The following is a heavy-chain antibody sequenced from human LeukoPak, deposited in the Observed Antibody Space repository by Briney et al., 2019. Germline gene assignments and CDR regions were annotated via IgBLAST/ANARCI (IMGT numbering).Heavy chain of an antibody. CDR3: AKTYSSWIDAFDI. Sequence: GGSLRLSCAASGFDFSTYAINWVRQAPGKGLEWVSSISGSGGSTYYADSVKGRFTNSRDNSKNTLYLQMNSLRAEDTAVYYCAKTYSSWIDAFDIWGQGTMVTVSS. CDR1: GFDFSTYA. D-gene: IGHD6-6*01. CDR2: ISGSGGST. J-gene: IGHJ3*02. V-gene: IGHV3-23*01.